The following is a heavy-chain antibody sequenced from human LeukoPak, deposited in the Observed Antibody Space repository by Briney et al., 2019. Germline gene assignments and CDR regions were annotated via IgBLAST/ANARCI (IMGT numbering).Heavy chain of an antibody. D-gene: IGHD6-19*01. J-gene: IGHJ6*03. CDR1: GYTLTELS. V-gene: IGHV1-24*01. CDR2: FDPEDGET. CDR3: ATVARADYYYYMDV. Sequence: ASVKVSCKVSGYTLTELSMHWVRQAPGKGLERMGGFDPEDGETIYAQKFQGRVTMTEDTSTDTAYMELSSLRSEDTAVYYCATVARADYYYYMDVWAKGPRSPSP.